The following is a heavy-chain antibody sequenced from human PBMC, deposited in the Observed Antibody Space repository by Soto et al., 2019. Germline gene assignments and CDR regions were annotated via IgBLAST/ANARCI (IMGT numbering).Heavy chain of an antibody. V-gene: IGHV1-18*01. D-gene: IGHD3-3*01. CDR3: ARGGYDDFWSGYYDNWFDP. J-gene: IGHJ5*02. CDR1: GYTFTSYG. Sequence: GASVKVSCKASGYTFTSYGISWVRQAPGQGLEWMGWISAYNGNTNYAQKLQGRVTMTTDTSTSTAYMELRSLRSDDTAVYYCARGGYDDFWSGYYDNWFDPWGQGTLVTVSS. CDR2: ISAYNGNT.